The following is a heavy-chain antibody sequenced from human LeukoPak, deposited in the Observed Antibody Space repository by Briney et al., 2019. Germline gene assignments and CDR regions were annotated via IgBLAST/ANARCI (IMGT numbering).Heavy chain of an antibody. CDR1: GFTFSSYW. J-gene: IGHJ6*02. V-gene: IGHV3-7*01. CDR3: AREGYDFWSGYYFYYYYYGMDV. Sequence: PGGSLRLSCAASGFTFSSYWMGWVRQAPGKGLEWVANIKQDGSEKYYVDSVKGRFTISRDNAKNSLYLQMNSLRAEDTAVYYCAREGYDFWSGYYFYYYYYGMDVWGQGTTVTVSS. D-gene: IGHD3-3*01. CDR2: IKQDGSEK.